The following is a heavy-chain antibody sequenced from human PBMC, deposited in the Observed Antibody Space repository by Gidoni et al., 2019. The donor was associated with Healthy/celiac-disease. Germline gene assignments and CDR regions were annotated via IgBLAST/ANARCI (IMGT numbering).Heavy chain of an antibody. CDR2: ISCSGGST. Sequence: EVQLLESGGGLVQPGGSLRLSCAASGFTFSSYAMSWVRQAPGKGLEWVSAISCSGGSTYYADSVKGRFTISRDNSKNTLYLQMNSLRAEDTAVYYCAKDGVPAATHGYYYYMDVWGKGTTVTVSS. D-gene: IGHD2-2*01. CDR1: GFTFSSYA. V-gene: IGHV3-23*01. J-gene: IGHJ6*03. CDR3: AKDGVPAATHGYYYYMDV.